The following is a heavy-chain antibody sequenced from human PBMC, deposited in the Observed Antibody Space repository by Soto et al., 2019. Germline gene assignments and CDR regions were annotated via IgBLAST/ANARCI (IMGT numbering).Heavy chain of an antibody. J-gene: IGHJ4*02. CDR3: ARQRDRGLLGRRDY. D-gene: IGHD3-10*01. CDR1: GGSIDLYY. Sequence: SETLSLTCTVSGGSIDLYYWSWIRQPPGKGLEWIANIYYNGKTNYNPSVKNRVMISVDASKKQFSLKVRSVTAADTAVYYCARQRDRGLLGRRDYWGQGTLVTVSS. V-gene: IGHV4-59*01. CDR2: IYYNGKT.